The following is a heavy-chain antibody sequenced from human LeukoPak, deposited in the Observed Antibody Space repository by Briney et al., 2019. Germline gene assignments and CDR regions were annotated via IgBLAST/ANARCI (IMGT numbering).Heavy chain of an antibody. CDR2: IYYSGGT. CDR3: ARASYSGSHTKFDY. D-gene: IGHD1-26*01. Sequence: PSETLSLTCTVSGGSISSYYWSWIRQPPGKGLVWIGYIYYSGGTNYNPSLKSRVTISVDTSKNQFSLKLSSVTAADTAVYYCARASYSGSHTKFDYWGQGTLVTVSS. CDR1: GGSISSYY. V-gene: IGHV4-59*01. J-gene: IGHJ4*02.